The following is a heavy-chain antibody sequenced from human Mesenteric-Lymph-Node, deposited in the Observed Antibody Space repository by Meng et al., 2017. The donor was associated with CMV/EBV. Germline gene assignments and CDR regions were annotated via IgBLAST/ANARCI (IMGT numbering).Heavy chain of an antibody. V-gene: IGHV1-46*02. CDR3: AREPYDSSGFDY. D-gene: IGHD3-22*01. J-gene: IGHJ4*02. CDR1: GYTFNSYY. Sequence: CKGAGYTFNSYYMHWVRQAPGKGLEWMGIINPSGGSTSYAQKFQGRVTMTRDTSTSTVYMELSSLRSEDTAVYYCAREPYDSSGFDYWGQGTLVTVSS. CDR2: INPSGGST.